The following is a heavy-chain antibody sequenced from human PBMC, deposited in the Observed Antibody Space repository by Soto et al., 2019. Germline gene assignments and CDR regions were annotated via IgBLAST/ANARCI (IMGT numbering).Heavy chain of an antibody. Sequence: SETLSLTCAVYGGSFSGYYWSWIRQPPGKWLEWIGEINHSGSTNYNPSLKSRVTISVDTSKNQFSLKLSSVTAADTAVYYCARGGCSGGSCYPYYFDYWGQGTLVTVSS. CDR1: GGSFSGYY. D-gene: IGHD2-15*01. CDR3: ARGGCSGGSCYPYYFDY. J-gene: IGHJ4*02. V-gene: IGHV4-34*01. CDR2: INHSGST.